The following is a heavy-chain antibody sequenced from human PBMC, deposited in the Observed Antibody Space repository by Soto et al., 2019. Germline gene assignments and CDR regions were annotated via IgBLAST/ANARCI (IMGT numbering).Heavy chain of an antibody. V-gene: IGHV4-34*01. CDR2: INHSGST. J-gene: IGHJ4*02. CDR3: ARYSGGYDY. Sequence: SETLSLTCAVYGGSFSGYYWSWIRQPPGKGLEWIGEINHSGSTNYNPSLKSRVTISVDTSKNQFSLKLSSVTAADTAVYYCARYSGGYDYWGQGTLVTVSS. D-gene: IGHD5-12*01. CDR1: GGSFSGYY.